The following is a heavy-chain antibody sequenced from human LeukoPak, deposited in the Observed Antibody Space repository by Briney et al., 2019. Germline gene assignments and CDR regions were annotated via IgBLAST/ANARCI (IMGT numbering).Heavy chain of an antibody. V-gene: IGHV3-23*01. J-gene: IGHJ4*02. CDR3: ARVADCGGDCYSNYFDY. CDR1: GFTFSSYA. Sequence: GGSLRLSCAASGFTFSSYAMSWVRQAPGKGLEWVSAISGSGGSTYYADSVKGRFTISRDNSKNTLYLQMNSLRAEDTAVYYCARVADCGGDCYSNYFDYWGQGTLDTVSS. D-gene: IGHD2-21*02. CDR2: ISGSGGST.